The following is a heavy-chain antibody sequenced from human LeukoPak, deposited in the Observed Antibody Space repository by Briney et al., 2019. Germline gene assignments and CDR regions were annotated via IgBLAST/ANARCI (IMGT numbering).Heavy chain of an antibody. V-gene: IGHV4-34*01. CDR2: INQNGNT. CDR1: GGSFSGYY. CDR3: ARDDYSRSYNWFDP. Sequence: PSETLSLTCTVYGGSFSGYYWSWVRQPPGKGLEWIGEINQNGNTHYNPSLKSRVTISVDTSKNQFSLKLTSVTAADTAVYYCARDDYSRSYNWFDPWGQGTLVTVSS. J-gene: IGHJ5*02. D-gene: IGHD3-16*01.